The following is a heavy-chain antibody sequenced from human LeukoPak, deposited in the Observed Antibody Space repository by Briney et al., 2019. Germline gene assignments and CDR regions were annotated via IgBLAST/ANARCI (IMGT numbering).Heavy chain of an antibody. Sequence: PSETLSLTCAVYGGSFSDYYWSWIRQPPGKGLEWIGEINHSGSTNYNPSLKGRVTISVDTFKNQFSLKLSSVTAADTAVYYCARDPLRTYLDYWGQGTLVTVSS. V-gene: IGHV4-34*01. D-gene: IGHD3-16*02. CDR3: ARDPLRTYLDY. J-gene: IGHJ4*02. CDR1: GGSFSDYY. CDR2: INHSGST.